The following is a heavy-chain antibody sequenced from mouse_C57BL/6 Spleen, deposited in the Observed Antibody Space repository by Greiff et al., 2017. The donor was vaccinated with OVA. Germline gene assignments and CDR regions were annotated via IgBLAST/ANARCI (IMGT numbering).Heavy chain of an antibody. CDR1: GYAFSSSW. CDR3: ARSQLGRGDYAMDY. D-gene: IGHD4-1*02. CDR2: IYPGDGDT. J-gene: IGHJ4*01. V-gene: IGHV1-82*01. Sequence: VQLQESGPELVKPGASVKISCKASGYAFSSSWMNWVKQRPGKGLEWIGRIYPGDGDTNYNGKFKGKATLTADKSSSTAYMQLSSLTSEDSAVYFCARSQLGRGDYAMDYWGQGTSVTVSS.